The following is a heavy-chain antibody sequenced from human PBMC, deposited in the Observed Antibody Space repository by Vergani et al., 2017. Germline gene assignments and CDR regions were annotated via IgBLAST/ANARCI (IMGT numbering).Heavy chain of an antibody. CDR2: ISGGGDNT. V-gene: IGHV3-23*01. Sequence: QLLESGGGLVQPGGSLRLSCAASGFPFSDYAMRWVRRAPGTGLEWVSLISGGGDNTFYADSVKGRFSVSRDNPKNTLYLQMNSLRAEDTALYYCARINYYGSSGYSLTRWHNWFDPWGQGTLITFSS. CDR3: ARINYYGSSGYSLTRWHNWFDP. J-gene: IGHJ5*02. CDR1: GFPFSDYA. D-gene: IGHD3-22*01.